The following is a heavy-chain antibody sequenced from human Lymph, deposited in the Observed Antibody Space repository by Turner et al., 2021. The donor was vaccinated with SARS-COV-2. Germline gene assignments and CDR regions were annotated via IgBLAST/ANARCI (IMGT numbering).Heavy chain of an antibody. D-gene: IGHD3-22*01. J-gene: IGHJ2*01. V-gene: IGHV3-48*03. Sequence: EVQLVESGGGLVQPGGSLRLSCAASGFTFRSYEMNWVRQAPGKGLEWVSYISSSGGNIYYVDSVKGRFTISRDNVKNSLYLQMNSLRAEDTAVYYCARDQYYDSSGYYFFRASYFDLWGRGTLVTVSS. CDR2: ISSSGGNI. CDR1: GFTFRSYE. CDR3: ARDQYYDSSGYYFFRASYFDL.